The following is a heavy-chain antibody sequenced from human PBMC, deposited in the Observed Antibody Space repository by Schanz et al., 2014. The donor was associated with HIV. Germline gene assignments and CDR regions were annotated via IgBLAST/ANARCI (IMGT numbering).Heavy chain of an antibody. Sequence: QVQLVQSGPEVRKPGASVKVSCKASGYIFIDYYIHWVRQAPGQGPEWMGWINPSSGGTNYAQKFQGRVTMTRDTSISTAYMELRRLRSDDTAVYYCARDQNVISMVRGVMGGVDYWGQGTLVTVSS. J-gene: IGHJ4*02. CDR3: ARDQNVISMVRGVMGGVDY. CDR1: GYIFIDYY. V-gene: IGHV1-2*02. D-gene: IGHD3-10*01. CDR2: INPSSGGT.